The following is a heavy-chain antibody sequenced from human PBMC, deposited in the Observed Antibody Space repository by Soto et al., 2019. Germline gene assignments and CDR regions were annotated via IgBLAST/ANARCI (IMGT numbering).Heavy chain of an antibody. CDR3: ARSAPYYPLDY. D-gene: IGHD3-10*01. Sequence: QVQLVESGGGVVQPWRSLRLSCAASGFTFSHYAMHWVRQAPGKGLEWVAVTSFDEGNKYYADSVKGRFTISRDNYKNTLFLQMNSLRVEDTAVYYCARSAPYYPLDYWGQGTLVTVSS. J-gene: IGHJ4*02. CDR1: GFTFSHYA. V-gene: IGHV3-30*04. CDR2: TSFDEGNK.